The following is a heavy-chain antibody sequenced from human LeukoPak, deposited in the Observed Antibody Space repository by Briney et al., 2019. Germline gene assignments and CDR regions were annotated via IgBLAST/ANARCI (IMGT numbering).Heavy chain of an antibody. V-gene: IGHV1-8*03. Sequence: ASVKVSCKASGYTFTGYYMHWVRQAPGQGLEWMGWINPNSGNTGYAQKFQGRVTITRNTSISTAYMELSSLRSEDTAVYYCARGKYFDWPPIYYYYYYMDVWGKGTTVTVSS. D-gene: IGHD3-9*01. J-gene: IGHJ6*03. CDR3: ARGKYFDWPPIYYYYYYMDV. CDR2: INPNSGNT. CDR1: GYTFTGYY.